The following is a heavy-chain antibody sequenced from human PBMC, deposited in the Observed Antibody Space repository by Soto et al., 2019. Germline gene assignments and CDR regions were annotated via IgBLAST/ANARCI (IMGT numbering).Heavy chain of an antibody. CDR1: GYTFTGYY. Sequence: ASVKVSCKASGYTFTGYYMHWVRQAPGQGLEWMGWINPNSGGTNYAQKFQGWVTMTRDTSISTAYMELSRLRSDDTAVYYCATQRSEWELSFDSWGQGTLVTVSS. CDR3: ATQRSEWELSFDS. CDR2: INPNSGGT. V-gene: IGHV1-2*04. D-gene: IGHD1-26*01. J-gene: IGHJ4*02.